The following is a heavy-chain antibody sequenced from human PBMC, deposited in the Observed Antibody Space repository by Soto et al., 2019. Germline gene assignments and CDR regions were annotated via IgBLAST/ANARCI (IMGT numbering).Heavy chain of an antibody. Sequence: LRRSYPAASCSSSPYGVGRVRQAPKKGLEWVANVKQDGSEEYYVDSVKGRFTSSRDNGKNSLSLQMNCLRAEDTAVYYCAALDRAMVKTAGYWGQGSLVTVSS. D-gene: IGHD5-18*01. CDR2: VKQDGSEE. V-gene: IGHV3-7*01. CDR3: AALDRAMVKTAGY. CDR1: SCSSSPYG. J-gene: IGHJ4*02.